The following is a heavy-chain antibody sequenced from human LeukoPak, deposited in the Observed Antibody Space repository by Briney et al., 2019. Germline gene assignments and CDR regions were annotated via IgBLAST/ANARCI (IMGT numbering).Heavy chain of an antibody. V-gene: IGHV3-21*01. J-gene: IGHJ4*02. CDR3: ARGTLNIPGEHGAFDY. Sequence: ETLSLTCTVSDGSISSSSYYWGWIRQPPGKGLEWVSSISTSSSYIHYADSVKGRFTISRDNAKNSLYLQMNSLRAEDTAVYYCARGTLNIPGEHGAFDYWGQGTLVTVSS. D-gene: IGHD1-14*01. CDR1: DGSISSSS. CDR2: ISTSSSYI.